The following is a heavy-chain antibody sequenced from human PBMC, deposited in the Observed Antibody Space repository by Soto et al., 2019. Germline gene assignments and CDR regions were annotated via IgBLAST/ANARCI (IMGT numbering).Heavy chain of an antibody. D-gene: IGHD1-26*01. V-gene: IGHV1-18*04. Sequence: ASVKVSCKASGYTFTSFAISWVRQAPGQGLEWMGWFNVYNDDRNFAQKFQDRVTLTTDKSTSTAYMELRSLRSADTAVYYCARDSLGGPLLATPHFDLWGQGTPVTVSS. CDR1: GYTFTSFA. CDR3: ARDSLGGPLLATPHFDL. J-gene: IGHJ4*02. CDR2: FNVYNDDR.